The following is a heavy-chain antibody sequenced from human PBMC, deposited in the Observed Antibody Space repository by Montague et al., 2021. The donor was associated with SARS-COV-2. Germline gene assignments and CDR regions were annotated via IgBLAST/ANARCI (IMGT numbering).Heavy chain of an antibody. D-gene: IGHD4-23*01. CDR2: IVNNGRKS. CDR3: AKETAAIGNPLFDS. Sequence: SLRLSCAASGFTFSSYAMSWVRQAPGKGLEWVSGIVNNGRKSFYADSVKGCFVISRDNSDKMVYLQLNSLRAEDTAIYYCAKETAAIGNPLFDSWGQGTLITVSS. V-gene: IGHV3-23*01. CDR1: GFTFSSYA. J-gene: IGHJ4*02.